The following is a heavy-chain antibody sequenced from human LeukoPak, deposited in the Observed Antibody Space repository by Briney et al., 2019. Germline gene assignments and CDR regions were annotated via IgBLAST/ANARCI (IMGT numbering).Heavy chain of an antibody. CDR3: ASVLYSSGWFFADY. V-gene: IGHV4-31*03. Sequence: SETLSLTCTVSGGSIRSGGYYWSWIRQHPGKGLEWIGYIYYSGSTYYNPSLRSRVSMSGDTSKNQFSLKLSSVTAADTAVYYCASVLYSSGWFFADYWGQGTLVTVSS. CDR2: IYYSGST. D-gene: IGHD6-19*01. CDR1: GGSIRSGGYY. J-gene: IGHJ4*02.